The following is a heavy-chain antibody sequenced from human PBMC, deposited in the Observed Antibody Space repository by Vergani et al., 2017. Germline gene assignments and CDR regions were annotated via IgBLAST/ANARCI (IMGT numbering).Heavy chain of an antibody. CDR3: ASYCSSTSCYWGDY. D-gene: IGHD2-2*01. CDR1: GFTFSSYS. V-gene: IGHV3-48*02. Sequence: EVQLVESGGGLVQPGGSLRLSCAASGFTFSSYSMNWVRQAPGKGLEWVSYISSSSSTIYYADSVKGRFTISRDNAKNSLYLQMNSLRDEDTAVYYCASYCSSTSCYWGDYWGQGTLVTVSS. CDR2: ISSSSSTI. J-gene: IGHJ4*02.